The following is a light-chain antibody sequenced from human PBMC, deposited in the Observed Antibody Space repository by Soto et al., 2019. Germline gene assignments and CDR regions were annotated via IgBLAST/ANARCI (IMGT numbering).Light chain of an antibody. CDR3: QQRSKWPQT. V-gene: IGKV3-11*01. CDR2: DAS. CDR1: QSANTY. Sequence: EIVLTQSPVTLSLSPGEGASLACRASQSANTYLAWYQQKPGQAPRLLIYDASNRATGIPARFSGSGSGTDFTLTISSLEPEDFAVYYCQQRSKWPQTFGQGTKVDIK. J-gene: IGKJ1*01.